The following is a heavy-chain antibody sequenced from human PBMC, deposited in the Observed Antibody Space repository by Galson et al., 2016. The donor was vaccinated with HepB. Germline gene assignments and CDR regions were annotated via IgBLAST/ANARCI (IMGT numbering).Heavy chain of an antibody. V-gene: IGHV4-39*01. Sequence: TLSLTCTVSGGSISSSAYYWGWIRQPPGKGLEWIGNFYYSGSIHYNPSLKSRVTVSVDTSKNQFSLNLRSVTAADTAVYYCARHFGDILTGYFSAALTKKYYFDYWGQGTLVTVSS. CDR1: GGSISSSAYY. CDR3: ARHFGDILTGYFSAALTKKYYFDY. J-gene: IGHJ4*02. D-gene: IGHD3-9*01. CDR2: FYYSGSI.